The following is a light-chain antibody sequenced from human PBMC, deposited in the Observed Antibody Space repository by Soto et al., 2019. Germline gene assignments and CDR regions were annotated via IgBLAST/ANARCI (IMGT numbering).Light chain of an antibody. CDR3: QQYNNWWT. J-gene: IGKJ1*01. CDR1: QSVSSN. Sequence: EIVMTQSPGTLSLSPGETATRSCRASQSVSSNYVAWFHQNPGQAPRLLIYAASTRATGIPARFIGNGSGTEFTLTISSLQSEDFAVYYCQQYNNWWTFGQGTKVDIK. CDR2: AAS. V-gene: IGKV3D-15*01.